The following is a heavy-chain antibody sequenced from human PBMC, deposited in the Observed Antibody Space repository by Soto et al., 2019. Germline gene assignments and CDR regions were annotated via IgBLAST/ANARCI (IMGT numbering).Heavy chain of an antibody. V-gene: IGHV3-15*07. D-gene: IGHD3-10*01. J-gene: IGHJ6*02. CDR2: IKSKSDGETT. Sequence: EEQLVESGGGLVKPGGSLRLSCAASGFTFSNAWMHWVRQAPGKGLEWVGRIKSKSDGETTDYAAPVRGRFTISRDDSKESLYLQMNSLQIDDTAVYFCTHAPGRRGYYGLDVWGQGTTVTVSS. CDR1: GFTFSNAW. CDR3: THAPGRRGYYGLDV.